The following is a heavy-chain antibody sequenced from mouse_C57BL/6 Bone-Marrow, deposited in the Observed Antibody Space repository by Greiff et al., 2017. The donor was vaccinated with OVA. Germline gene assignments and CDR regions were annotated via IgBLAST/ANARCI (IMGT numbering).Heavy chain of an antibody. V-gene: IGHV1-15*01. CDR2: IDPETGGT. Sequence: QVQLQQSGAELVRPGASVTLSCKASGYTFTDYEMHWVKQTPVHGLEWIGAIDPETGGTAYNQKFKGKAILTADKSSSTAYMELRSLTSEDSAVYYCKRGYSNYYAMDYGDQGTAVTVTS. CDR1: GYTFTDYE. D-gene: IGHD2-5*01. J-gene: IGHJ4*01. CDR3: KRGYSNYYAMDY.